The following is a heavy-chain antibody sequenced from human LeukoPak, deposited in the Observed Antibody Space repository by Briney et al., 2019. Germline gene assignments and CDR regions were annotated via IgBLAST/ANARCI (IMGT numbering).Heavy chain of an antibody. CDR2: IWYDGSNK. CDR1: GFTFSSYG. CDR3: ARQDQLLYLDY. V-gene: IGHV3-33*01. J-gene: IGHJ4*02. D-gene: IGHD2-2*01. Sequence: GGSLRLSCAASGFTFSSYGMPWVRQAPGKGLEWVAVIWYDGSNKYYADSVKGRFTISRDNSKNTLYLQMNSLRAEDTAVYYCARQDQLLYLDYWGRGTLVTVSS.